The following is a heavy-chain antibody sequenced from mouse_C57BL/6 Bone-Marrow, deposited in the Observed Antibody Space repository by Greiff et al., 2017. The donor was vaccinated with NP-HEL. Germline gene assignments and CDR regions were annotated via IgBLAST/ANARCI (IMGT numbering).Heavy chain of an antibody. J-gene: IGHJ2*01. CDR1: GFNINDYY. CDR2: IDPEDGGT. V-gene: IGHV14-2*01. Sequence: EVQLQQSGAELVKPGASVKLSCTASGFNINDYYMHWVKQRTEQGLEWIGRIDPEDGGTKYAPKFQGKATITADTSSNTAYLQLSSLTSEDTAVYYCVRWNDYGSRRYFDYWGQGTTLTVSS. CDR3: VRWNDYGSRRYFDY. D-gene: IGHD1-1*01.